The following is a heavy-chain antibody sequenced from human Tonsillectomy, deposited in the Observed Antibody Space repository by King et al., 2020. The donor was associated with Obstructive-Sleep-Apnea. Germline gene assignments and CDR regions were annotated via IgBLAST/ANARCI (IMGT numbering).Heavy chain of an antibody. CDR2: MHYSGGF. Sequence: QLQESGPGLVKPSETLSLICTVSGGSISSYYWSWIRQPPGKGLEWIGYMHYSGGFNYNPSLKSRVTISVDTSKNQFSLKLSSVTAADTAVYYCARDSSGYYQAFDYWGQGTLVTVSS. CDR3: ARDSSGYYQAFDY. CDR1: GGSISSYY. V-gene: IGHV4-59*12. J-gene: IGHJ4*02. D-gene: IGHD3-22*01.